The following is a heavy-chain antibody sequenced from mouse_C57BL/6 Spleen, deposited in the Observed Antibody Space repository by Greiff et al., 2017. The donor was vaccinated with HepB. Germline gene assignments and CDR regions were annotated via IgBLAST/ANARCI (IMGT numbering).Heavy chain of an antibody. J-gene: IGHJ3*01. CDR1: GYTFTEYT. V-gene: IGHV1-62-2*01. D-gene: IGHD1-1*01. CDR2: FYPGSGSI. CDR3: ARHEWRAPYYYGSSSWFAY. Sequence: QVQLQQSGAELVKPGASVKLSCKASGYTFTEYTIHWVKQRSGQGLEWIGWFYPGSGSIKYNEKFKDKATLTADKSSSTVYMELSRLTSEDSAVYYCARHEWRAPYYYGSSSWFAYWGQGTLVTVSA.